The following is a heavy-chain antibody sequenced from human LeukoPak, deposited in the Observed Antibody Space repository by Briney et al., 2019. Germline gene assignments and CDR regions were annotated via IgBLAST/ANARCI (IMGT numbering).Heavy chain of an antibody. V-gene: IGHV3-7*01. D-gene: IGHD3-10*01. J-gene: IGHJ4*02. CDR3: ARDRGPGSDHYFDY. Sequence: GGSLRLSCAASGFTFSSYWMSWVRQAPGKGLEWVANIKQDGSEKYYVDSVKGRFTISRDNAKNSLYLQMNILRSEGTAVYYCARDRGPGSDHYFDYWGQGTLVTVSS. CDR2: IKQDGSEK. CDR1: GFTFSSYW.